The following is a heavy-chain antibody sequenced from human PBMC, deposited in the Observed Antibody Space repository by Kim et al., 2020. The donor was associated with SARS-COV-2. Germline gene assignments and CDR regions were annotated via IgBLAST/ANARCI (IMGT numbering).Heavy chain of an antibody. Sequence: GGSLRLSCAASGFTFSDYTMNWVRQAPGKGLEWVLFISSSSTTIYYADSVKGRFTISRDNAKNSLFLQMNSLRAEDTAVYYCTRPPLYSSSWLLDYWGQGTLVTVSS. D-gene: IGHD6-13*01. CDR1: GFTFSDYT. CDR3: TRPPLYSSSWLLDY. J-gene: IGHJ4*02. V-gene: IGHV3-48*04. CDR2: ISSSSTTI.